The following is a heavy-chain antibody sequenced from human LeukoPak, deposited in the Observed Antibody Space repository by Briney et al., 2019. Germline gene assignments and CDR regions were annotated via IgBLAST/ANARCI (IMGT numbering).Heavy chain of an antibody. J-gene: IGHJ6*02. Sequence: PGRSLRLSCAASGFTFDDYAMHWVRQAPGKGLEWVSGISWNSGSIGYADSVKGRFTTSRDNAKNSLYLQMNSLRAEDTALYYCAKDTTGRSGGKDVWGQGTTVTVSS. CDR2: ISWNSGSI. CDR3: AKDTTGRSGGKDV. V-gene: IGHV3-9*01. CDR1: GFTFDDYA. D-gene: IGHD1-1*01.